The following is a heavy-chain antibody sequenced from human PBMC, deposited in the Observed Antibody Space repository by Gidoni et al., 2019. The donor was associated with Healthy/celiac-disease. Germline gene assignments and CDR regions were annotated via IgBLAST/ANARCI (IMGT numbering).Heavy chain of an antibody. V-gene: IGHV1-69*01. CDR3: ASGYSNPIKPVFDY. CDR1: GGPFSSYA. Sequence: QVQLVQSGAEVKKPGSSVKVSCKASGGPFSSYAISWVRQAPGQGLEWRGGIIPIFGTANYAQKFQGRVTITADESTSTAYMELSSLRSEDTAVYYCASGYSNPIKPVFDYWGQGTLVTVSS. D-gene: IGHD4-4*01. CDR2: IIPIFGTA. J-gene: IGHJ4*02.